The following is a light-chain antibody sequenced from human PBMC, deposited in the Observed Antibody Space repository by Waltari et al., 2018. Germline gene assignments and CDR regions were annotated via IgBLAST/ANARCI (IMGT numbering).Light chain of an antibody. J-gene: IGLJ2*01. CDR3: SSYTSSSVV. V-gene: IGLV2-14*03. Sequence: QSALTQPSSVSGSPGPAITISSTGSSSDVGGYNYVSWYQQHPGKAPKLMIYDVSNRPSGVSNRFSGSKSGNTASLTISGLQAEDEADYYCSSYTSSSVVFGGGTKLTVL. CDR2: DVS. CDR1: SSDVGGYNY.